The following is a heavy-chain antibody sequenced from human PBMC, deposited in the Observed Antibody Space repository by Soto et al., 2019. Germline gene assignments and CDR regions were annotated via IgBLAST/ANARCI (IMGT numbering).Heavy chain of an antibody. J-gene: IGHJ4*02. Sequence: PGGSLRLSCPAPGFTFSSYDMHCVRHGPRKGLDWGSAIGTAGDTNYAGSVKGRFTISRENAKNSLYLQMNSLRAGDTAIYFCARAIGPTLFDYWGQGT. D-gene: IGHD3-22*01. CDR3: ARAIGPTLFDY. V-gene: IGHV3-13*01. CDR1: GFTFSSYD. CDR2: IGTAGDT.